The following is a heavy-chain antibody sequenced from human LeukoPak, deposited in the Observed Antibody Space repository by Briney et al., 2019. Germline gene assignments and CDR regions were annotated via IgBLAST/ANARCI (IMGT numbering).Heavy chain of an antibody. V-gene: IGHV3-53*01. CDR3: ARALLYYASGTRHFYFDY. Sequence: GGSLRLSCAASGFTVSSSYMSWVRQAPGKGLEWVSIIYSDGSTYYADSVKGRFTISRDNSKNTLYLQMNSLRADDTAVYYCARALLYYASGTRHFYFDYWGQGTLVTVSS. CDR2: IYSDGST. CDR1: GFTVSSSY. D-gene: IGHD3-10*01. J-gene: IGHJ4*02.